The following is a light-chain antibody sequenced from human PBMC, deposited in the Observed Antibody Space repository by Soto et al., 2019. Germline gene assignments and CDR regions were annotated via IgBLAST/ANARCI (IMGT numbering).Light chain of an antibody. CDR3: SSYAGNNNYV. CDR2: EVN. V-gene: IGLV2-8*01. CDR1: SSDVGGHNY. J-gene: IGLJ1*01. Sequence: QSALTQPPSASGSPGQSVTISCTGTSSDVGGHNYVSWYQQHPGKAPKRMIFEVNKRPSGVPDRFSGSKSGNTASLTVSGLQPEDEADYYCSSYAGNNNYVFGTGTKLTVL.